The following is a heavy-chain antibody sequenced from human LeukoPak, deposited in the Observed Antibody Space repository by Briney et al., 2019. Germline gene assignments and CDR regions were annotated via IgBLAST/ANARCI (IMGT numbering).Heavy chain of an antibody. J-gene: IGHJ4*02. CDR2: INHSGST. CDR1: GGSFSGYY. Sequence: PSETLSLTCAVYGGSFSGYYWSWIRQPPGKGLEWIGEINHSGSTNYNPSLKSRVTMSVDTSKNQFSLKLSSVTAADTAVYYCARGRGRSGYDYWGQGTLVTVSS. CDR3: ARGRGRSGYDY. D-gene: IGHD3-22*01. V-gene: IGHV4-34*01.